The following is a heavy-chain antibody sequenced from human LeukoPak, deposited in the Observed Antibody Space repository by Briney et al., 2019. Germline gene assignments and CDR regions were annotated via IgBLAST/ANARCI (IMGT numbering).Heavy chain of an antibody. CDR1: GYTFTSYD. Sequence: ASVKVSCKASGYTFTSYDINWVRQATGQGLEWMGWMNPNSGNTGYAQKFQGRVTMTRNTSISTAYMELSSLRSEDTAVYYCARGGMATTFGSNGEDYWGQGTLVTVSS. CDR3: ARGGMATTFGSNGEDY. CDR2: MNPNSGNT. D-gene: IGHD5-24*01. J-gene: IGHJ4*02. V-gene: IGHV1-8*01.